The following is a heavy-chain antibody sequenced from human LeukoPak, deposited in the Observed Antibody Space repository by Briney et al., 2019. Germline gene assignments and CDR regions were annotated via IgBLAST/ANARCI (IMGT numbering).Heavy chain of an antibody. V-gene: IGHV4-4*07. CDR2: IYTSGST. Sequence: SETLSLTCTVSGGSISSYYWSWIRQPAGKGLEWIGHIYTSGSTNYNPSLKSRVTMSVDTSKNQFSLKLSSVTAADTAVYYCARSGSSWYKAHWYFDLWGRGTLVTVSS. D-gene: IGHD6-13*01. J-gene: IGHJ2*01. CDR1: GGSISSYY. CDR3: ARSGSSWYKAHWYFDL.